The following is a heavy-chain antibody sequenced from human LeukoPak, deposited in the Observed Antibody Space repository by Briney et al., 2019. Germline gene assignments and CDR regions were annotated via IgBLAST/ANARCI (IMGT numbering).Heavy chain of an antibody. V-gene: IGHV3-30*18. CDR2: ISYDGSNE. J-gene: IGHJ4*02. CDR3: AKVAHFGSGSYQFDY. Sequence: PGRSLRLSCAASGFTFSTYGMHWVRQAPGKGLEWVAGISYDGSNELYADSVKGRFTISRDNSKNTLYLQMSSLRGEDTAVYYCAKVAHFGSGSYQFDYWGQGTLVTVSS. D-gene: IGHD3-10*01. CDR1: GFTFSTYG.